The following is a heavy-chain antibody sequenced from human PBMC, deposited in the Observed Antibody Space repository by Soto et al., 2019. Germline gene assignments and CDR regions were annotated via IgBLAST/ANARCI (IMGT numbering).Heavy chain of an antibody. Sequence: QVHLVQSGAEVKKPGASMKVSCTASGYTLTSHHVHWVRQAPGRRLEWMGSINPANGVAQYTARFQGRVIMTRDTSTSPVYMEVRGLTSEDTAIFYCARGGGVGLDGSAAFDIWGQGTMVTVSS. D-gene: IGHD1-1*01. CDR2: INPANGVA. J-gene: IGHJ3*02. CDR3: ARGGGVGLDGSAAFDI. CDR1: GYTLTSHH. V-gene: IGHV1-46*01.